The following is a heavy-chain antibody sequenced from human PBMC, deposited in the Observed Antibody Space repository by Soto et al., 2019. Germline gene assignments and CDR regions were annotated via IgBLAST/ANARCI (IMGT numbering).Heavy chain of an antibody. CDR2: ILYDGSNK. CDR3: AKDKAPPLIVVVTAPSYYFDY. J-gene: IGHJ4*02. CDR1: GFTFSSYG. Sequence: QVQLVESGGGVVQPGRSLRLSCAASGFTFSSYGMHWVRQAPGKGLEWVAVILYDGSNKYYADSVKGRFTISRDNSKNTLYLQMNSLRAEDTAVYYCAKDKAPPLIVVVTAPSYYFDYWGQGTLVTVSS. V-gene: IGHV3-30*18. D-gene: IGHD2-21*02.